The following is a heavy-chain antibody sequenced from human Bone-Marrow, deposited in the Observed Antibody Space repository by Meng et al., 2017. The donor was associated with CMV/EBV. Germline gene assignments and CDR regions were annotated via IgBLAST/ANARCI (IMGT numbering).Heavy chain of an antibody. V-gene: IGHV1-18*01. CDR2: ISAYNGNT. Sequence: ASVKVSCKASGYTFTSYGISWVRQAPGQGLEWMGWISAYNGNTNYAQKLQGRVTMTRDTSISTAYMELSRLRSDDTAVYYCARERGELAAAGTDYGMDVWGQGTTVTVSS. J-gene: IGHJ6*02. CDR3: ARERGELAAAGTDYGMDV. CDR1: GYTFTSYG. D-gene: IGHD6-13*01.